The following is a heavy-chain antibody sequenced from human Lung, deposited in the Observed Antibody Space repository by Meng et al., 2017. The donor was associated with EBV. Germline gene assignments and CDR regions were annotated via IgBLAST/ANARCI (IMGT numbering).Heavy chain of an antibody. CDR3: AATVNDGYFDY. D-gene: IGHD4-11*01. V-gene: IGHV4-31*03. J-gene: IGHJ4*02. Sequence: QVQVQGPGPGLVKPSQTLPLTCTVSGGSISSGGYYWSWIRQHPGKGLEWIGYIYYSGSTYYNPSLKSRVTISVDTSKNQFSLKLSSVTAADTAVYYCAATVNDGYFDYWGQGTLVTVSS. CDR1: GGSISSGGYY. CDR2: IYYSGST.